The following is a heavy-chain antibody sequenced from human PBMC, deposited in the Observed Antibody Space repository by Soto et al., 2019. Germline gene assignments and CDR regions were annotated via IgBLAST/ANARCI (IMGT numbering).Heavy chain of an antibody. CDR3: AKGILLEPPGTRAFDI. D-gene: IGHD1-1*01. CDR2: VGRSGTT. CDR1: GFSLSTYV. V-gene: IGHV3-23*01. Sequence: EVQLLESGGGLVQPGGSLRLSCAVSGFSLSTYVMSWVRRAPGKGLEGVSTVGRSGTTFYPDSVRGRFTISRDNSNNALFLQMNSLRADDTALYYCAKGILLEPPGTRAFDIWGQGTMVIVSS. J-gene: IGHJ3*02.